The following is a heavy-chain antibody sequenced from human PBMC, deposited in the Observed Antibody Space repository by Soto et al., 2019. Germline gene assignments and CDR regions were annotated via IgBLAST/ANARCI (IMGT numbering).Heavy chain of an antibody. V-gene: IGHV1-18*01. CDR2: ISAYNGNT. D-gene: IGHD3-22*01. Sequence: ASVKVSCKASGYTFTSYGISWVRQAPGQGLEWMGWISAYNGNTNYAQKLQGRVTMTTDTSTSTAYMELRSLRSDDTAVYYCARDKSGEKTYYYDSSGSWFDPWGQGTLVTVSS. J-gene: IGHJ5*02. CDR1: GYTFTSYG. CDR3: ARDKSGEKTYYYDSSGSWFDP.